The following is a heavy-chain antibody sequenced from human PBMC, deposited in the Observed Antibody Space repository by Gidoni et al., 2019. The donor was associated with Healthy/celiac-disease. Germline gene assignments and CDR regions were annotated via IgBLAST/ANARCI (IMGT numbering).Heavy chain of an antibody. CDR1: GFTFSSYS. Sequence: EVQLVESGGGLVKPGGSLRLSCAASGFTFSSYSMNWVRQAPGKGLEWVSSISSSSSYIYYADSVKGRFTISRDNAKNSLYLQMNSLRAEDTAVYYCARDRDSYGFSRLDYWGQGTLVTVSS. D-gene: IGHD5-18*01. J-gene: IGHJ4*02. CDR2: ISSSSSYI. V-gene: IGHV3-21*01. CDR3: ARDRDSYGFSRLDY.